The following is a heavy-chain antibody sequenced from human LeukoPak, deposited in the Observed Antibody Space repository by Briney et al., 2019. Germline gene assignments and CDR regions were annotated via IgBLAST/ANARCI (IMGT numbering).Heavy chain of an antibody. D-gene: IGHD4-23*01. V-gene: IGHV3-30*03. CDR3: ARGLGGNRDY. Sequence: GGSLRLSCAPSGFTFSRHGMHWVRQAPGKGLEWVAVISYDGSNKYYADSVKGRFTISRDNSKNTLYLQMNSLRAEDTAVYYCARGLGGNRDYWGQGTLVTVSS. CDR1: GFTFSRHG. CDR2: ISYDGSNK. J-gene: IGHJ4*02.